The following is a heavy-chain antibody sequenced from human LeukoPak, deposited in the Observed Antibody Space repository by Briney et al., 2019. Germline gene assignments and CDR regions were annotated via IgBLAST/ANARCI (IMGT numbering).Heavy chain of an antibody. D-gene: IGHD5-24*01. J-gene: IGHJ4*02. CDR2: IIPILGIA. V-gene: IGHV1-69*02. CDR3: ARNKGYNTNFDY. Sequence: ASVKVSCKASGYTFTGYYMHWVRQAPGQGLEWMGRIIPILGIANYAQKFQGRVTITADKSTSTAYMELSSLRSEDTAVYYCARNKGYNTNFDYWGQGTLVTVSS. CDR1: GYTFTGYY.